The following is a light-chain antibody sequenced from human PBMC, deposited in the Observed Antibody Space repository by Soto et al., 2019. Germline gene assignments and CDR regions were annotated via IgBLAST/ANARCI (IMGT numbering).Light chain of an antibody. CDR3: QQYGNSPYA. CDR2: GAS. CDR1: QSVSSNY. Sequence: EIVLTQSPGTLSLTQGERATLSCRASQSVSSNYLAWYQQKSGQAPRLLIYGASSRATGIPDRFSGSGSGTDFTLTISKLEPEDFAVYYCQQYGNSPYAFGQGTELEI. J-gene: IGKJ2*01. V-gene: IGKV3-20*01.